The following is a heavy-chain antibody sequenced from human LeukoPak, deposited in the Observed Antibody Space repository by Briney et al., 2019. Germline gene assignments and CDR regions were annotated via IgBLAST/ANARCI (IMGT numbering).Heavy chain of an antibody. Sequence: PGGSLRLSCAASGFTFSSFWMNWVRQAPGKGLEWVANINQDGSEKFYVDSVKGRITISRDNAKNSVYLQMNSLRAEDTAVYYCARDHTVAAIVFDSWGQGALVTVSS. CDR2: INQDGSEK. CDR3: ARDHTVAAIVFDS. J-gene: IGHJ4*02. D-gene: IGHD6-19*01. CDR1: GFTFSSFW. V-gene: IGHV3-7*01.